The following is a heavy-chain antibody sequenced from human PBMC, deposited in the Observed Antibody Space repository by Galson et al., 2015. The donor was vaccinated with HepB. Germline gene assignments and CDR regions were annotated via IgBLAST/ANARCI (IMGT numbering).Heavy chain of an antibody. D-gene: IGHD1-20*01. V-gene: IGHV3-7*03. CDR3: ARDRRPMGVTGIKVY. CDR2: IKQDGSEK. Sequence: SLRLSCAASGFTFSSYWMSWVRQAPGKGLEWVANIKQDGSEKYYVDSVKGRFTISRDNAKNSLYLRMNSLRAEDTAVYYCARDRRPMGVTGIKVYWGQGTLVTVSS. CDR1: GFTFSSYW. J-gene: IGHJ4*02.